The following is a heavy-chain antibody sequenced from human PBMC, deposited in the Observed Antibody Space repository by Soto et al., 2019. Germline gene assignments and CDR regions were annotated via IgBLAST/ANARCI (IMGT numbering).Heavy chain of an antibody. CDR2: IYYSGST. CDR3: ARYAGSIGARRANFDQ. CDR1: GGSISSYY. J-gene: IGHJ4*01. D-gene: IGHD6-6*01. V-gene: IGHV4-59*01. Sequence: SETLSLTCTVSGGSISSYYWSWIRQPPGKGLEWIGYIYYSGSTNYNPSLKSRVTISVDTSKNQFSLKLSSVTAADTAVYCCARYAGSIGARRANFDQWGRGTLVPVSS.